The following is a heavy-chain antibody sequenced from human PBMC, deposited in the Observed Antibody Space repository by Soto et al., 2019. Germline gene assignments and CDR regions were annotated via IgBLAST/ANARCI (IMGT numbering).Heavy chain of an antibody. Sequence: PGESLKISCKGSGYGFTTYWISWVRQMPGKGLEWMGRIDPSDSYTNYSPSFQGHVTISADKSISTAYLQLSSLKASDTAMYYCARPEAVAGTGINYWGQGTLVTVSS. V-gene: IGHV5-10-1*01. CDR2: IDPSDSYT. CDR3: ARPEAVAGTGINY. CDR1: GYGFTTYW. D-gene: IGHD6-19*01. J-gene: IGHJ4*02.